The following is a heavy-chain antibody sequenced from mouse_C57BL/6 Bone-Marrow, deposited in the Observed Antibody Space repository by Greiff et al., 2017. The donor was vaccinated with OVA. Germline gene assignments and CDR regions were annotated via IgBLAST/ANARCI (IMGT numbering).Heavy chain of an antibody. V-gene: IGHV1-81*01. Sequence: VQLQQSGAELARPGASVKLSCKASGYTFTSYGISWVKQRTGQGLEWIGEIYPRSGNTYYNEKFKGKATLTADKSSSTAYMELRSLTSEDSAVYFCAREDYDGDYYAMDFWDQGTSVTVSS. D-gene: IGHD2-4*01. CDR2: IYPRSGNT. CDR3: AREDYDGDYYAMDF. CDR1: GYTFTSYG. J-gene: IGHJ4*01.